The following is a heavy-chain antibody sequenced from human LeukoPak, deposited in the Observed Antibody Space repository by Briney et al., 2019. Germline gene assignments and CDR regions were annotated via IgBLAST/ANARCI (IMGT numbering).Heavy chain of an antibody. J-gene: IGHJ6*02. V-gene: IGHV1-69*04. CDR3: ARRCSSTSCYSYYGMDV. CDR1: GGTFSSYA. D-gene: IGHD2-2*01. Sequence: SVKVSFKASGGTFSSYAISWVRQAPGQGLEWMGRIIPILGIANYAQKFQGRVTITADKSTSTAYMELSSLRSEDTAVYYCARRCSSTSCYSYYGMDVWGQGTTVTVSS. CDR2: IIPILGIA.